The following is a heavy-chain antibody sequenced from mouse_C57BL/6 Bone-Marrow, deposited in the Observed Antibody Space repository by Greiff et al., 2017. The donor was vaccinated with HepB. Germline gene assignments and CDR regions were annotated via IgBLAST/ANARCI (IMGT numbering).Heavy chain of an antibody. J-gene: IGHJ2*01. CDR3: ARGPYIYDYDDDY. D-gene: IGHD2-4*01. CDR2: ISDGGSYT. CDR1: GFTFSSYA. V-gene: IGHV5-4*03. Sequence: EVKLVESGGGLVKPGGSLKLSCAASGFTFSSYAMSWVRQTPEKRLEWVATISDGGSYTYYPDNVKGRFTISRDNAKNNLYLQMSHLKSEDTAMYYCARGPYIYDYDDDYWGQGTTLTVSS.